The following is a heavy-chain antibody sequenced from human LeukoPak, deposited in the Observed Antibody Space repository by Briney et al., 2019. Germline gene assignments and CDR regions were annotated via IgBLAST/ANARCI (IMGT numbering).Heavy chain of an antibody. V-gene: IGHV3-53*01. CDR3: ARLYSALNNAFDI. D-gene: IGHD1/OR15-1a*01. CDR1: GFSVSNYY. J-gene: IGHJ3*02. Sequence: GGSLRLSCAASGFSVSNYYMSWVRQAPGKGLEWLSVIYTDGRTYYIDSVKGRFTVSRDNSKNTLFLQMNSLRVEDTALYYCARLYSALNNAFDIWGLGTMVTVSS. CDR2: IYTDGRT.